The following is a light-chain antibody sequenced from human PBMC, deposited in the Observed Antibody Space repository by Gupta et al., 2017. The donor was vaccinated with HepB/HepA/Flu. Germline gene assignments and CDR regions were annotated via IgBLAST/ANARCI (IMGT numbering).Light chain of an antibody. J-gene: IGKJ4*01. CDR1: QGIGNH. CDR2: TAS. CDR3: QNYYSAPLT. Sequence: DSDLTQSPSSLSASVGDRVTISCRASQGIGNHVAWYQQRPGEVPRLLIYTASTLQSGVPSRCSGSGSGTDFTLTISSLQPEDVATYYCQNYYSAPLTFGGGTKVEI. V-gene: IGKV1-27*01.